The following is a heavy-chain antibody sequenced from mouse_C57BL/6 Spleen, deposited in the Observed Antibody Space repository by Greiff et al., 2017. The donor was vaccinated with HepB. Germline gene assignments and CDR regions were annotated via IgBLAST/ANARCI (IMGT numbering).Heavy chain of an antibody. V-gene: IGHV1-50*01. CDR2: IDPSDSYT. CDR3: ARSNYYGSSPVAY. D-gene: IGHD1-1*01. Sequence: QVQLQQPGAELVKPGASVKLSCKASGYTFTSYCMQWVKQRPGQGLEWIGEIDPSDSYTNYNQKFKGKATLTVDTSSSTAYMQLSSLTSEDSAVYYCARSNYYGSSPVAYWGQGTLVTVSA. J-gene: IGHJ3*01. CDR1: GYTFTSYC.